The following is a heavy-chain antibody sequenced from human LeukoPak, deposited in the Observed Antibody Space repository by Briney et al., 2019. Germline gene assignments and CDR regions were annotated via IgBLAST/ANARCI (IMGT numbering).Heavy chain of an antibody. Sequence: QAGGPLRLSCAASGFTVSNNYMSWVRQAPGKGLEWVSVLYSGGSTYYADSVKGRFTISRDNSKNTLYLQMNSLRAEDTAVYYCARHRGYCTSTSCYPYYFDYWGQGTLVTVSS. CDR1: GFTVSNNY. CDR3: ARHRGYCTSTSCYPYYFDY. D-gene: IGHD2-2*01. CDR2: LYSGGST. V-gene: IGHV3-66*04. J-gene: IGHJ4*02.